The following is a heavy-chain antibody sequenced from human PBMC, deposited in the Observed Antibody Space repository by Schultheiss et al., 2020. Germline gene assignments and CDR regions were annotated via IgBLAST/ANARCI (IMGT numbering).Heavy chain of an antibody. V-gene: IGHV3-53*05. J-gene: IGHJ4*02. D-gene: IGHD5-18*01. CDR1: GFTVSSNY. Sequence: GESLKISCAASGFTVSSNYMSWVRQAPGKGLEWVSVISGSGGSTYYADSVKGRFTISRENAKNTLYLQMNSLRAEDTAVYYCATNRRPVQLWTGFDYWGQGTLVNVSS. CDR3: ATNRRPVQLWTGFDY. CDR2: ISGSGGST.